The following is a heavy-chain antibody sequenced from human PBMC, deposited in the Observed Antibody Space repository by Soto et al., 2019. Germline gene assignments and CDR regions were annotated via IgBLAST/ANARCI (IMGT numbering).Heavy chain of an antibody. J-gene: IGHJ6*03. Sequence: GGSLRLSCAASGFTFRSYAMHCVRQAPGKGLEYVSAISSNGGSTYYANSVKGRFTISRDNSKNTLYLQMGSLRAEDMAVYYCARDFEGPRYYYYYYMDVWGKGTTVTVSS. CDR3: ARDFEGPRYYYYYYMDV. CDR2: ISSNGGST. CDR1: GFTFRSYA. V-gene: IGHV3-64*01.